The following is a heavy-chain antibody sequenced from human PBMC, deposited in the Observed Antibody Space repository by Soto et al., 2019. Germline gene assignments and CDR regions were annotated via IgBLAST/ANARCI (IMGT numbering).Heavy chain of an antibody. CDR1: GFTFSDYY. J-gene: IGHJ6*03. CDR3: ARDRAAARPSYYYFMDV. V-gene: IGHV3-11*01. D-gene: IGHD6-6*01. CDR2: ISSSGSTI. Sequence: PGGSLRLSCAASGFTFSDYYMSWIRQAPGKGLEWVSYISSSGSTIYYADSVKGRFTISRDNAKNSLYLQMNSLRAEDTAVYYCARDRAAARPSYYYFMDVWGKGTTVTVSS.